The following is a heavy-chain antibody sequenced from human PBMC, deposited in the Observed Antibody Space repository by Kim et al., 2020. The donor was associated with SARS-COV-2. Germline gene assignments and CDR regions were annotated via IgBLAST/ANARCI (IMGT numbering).Heavy chain of an antibody. CDR1: GGTFSSYA. Sequence: SVKVSCKASGGTFSSYAISWVRQAPGQGLEWMGRIIPIFGIANYAQKFQGRVTITADKSTSTAYMELSSLRSEDTAVYYCARANVNDYVWGSYRYPGYLDYWGQGTLVTVSS. CDR3: ARANVNDYVWGSYRYPGYLDY. V-gene: IGHV1-69*04. CDR2: IIPIFGIA. J-gene: IGHJ4*02. D-gene: IGHD3-16*02.